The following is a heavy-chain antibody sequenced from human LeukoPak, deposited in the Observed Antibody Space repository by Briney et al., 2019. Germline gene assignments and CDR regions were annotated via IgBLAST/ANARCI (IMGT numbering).Heavy chain of an antibody. D-gene: IGHD6-19*01. CDR2: FDPEDGET. V-gene: IGHV1-24*01. CDR1: GYTLTELS. Sequence: ALVKVSCKVSGYTLTELSMHWVRQAPGKGLEWMGGFDPEDGETIYAQKFQGRVTMTEDTSTDTAYMELSSLRSEDTAVYYCATDLGYSSGQNLHWGQGTLVTVSS. CDR3: ATDLGYSSGQNLH. J-gene: IGHJ4*02.